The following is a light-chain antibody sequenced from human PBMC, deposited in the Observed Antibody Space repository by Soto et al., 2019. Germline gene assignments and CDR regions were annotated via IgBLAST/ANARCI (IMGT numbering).Light chain of an antibody. CDR1: TSDIGGYNY. CDR2: EVR. Sequence: QSALTQPASVSGSPGQSITISCTGTTSDIGGYNYVSWYQQYPGKAPKLNIYEVRNRPSGVSNRFSASKSGNTASLTISGLQAEDEAVYYCYSYTGSATVIFGGGTKVTVL. CDR3: YSYTGSATVI. J-gene: IGLJ2*01. V-gene: IGLV2-14*01.